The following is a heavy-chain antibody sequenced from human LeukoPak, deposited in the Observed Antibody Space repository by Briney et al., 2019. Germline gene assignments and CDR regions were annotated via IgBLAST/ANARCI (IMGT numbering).Heavy chain of an antibody. J-gene: IGHJ4*02. CDR2: INHSGNT. CDR1: GGSFSGYY. Sequence: SEALSLTCAVYGGSFSGYYWTWIRQPPGKGLEWIGEINHSGNTNYNPSLKSRVAISVDTSKNQFSLKLSSVIAADTAMYYCARSKDGSGFAAYWGQGTQVTVSS. CDR3: ARSKDGSGFAAY. V-gene: IGHV4-34*01. D-gene: IGHD3-22*01.